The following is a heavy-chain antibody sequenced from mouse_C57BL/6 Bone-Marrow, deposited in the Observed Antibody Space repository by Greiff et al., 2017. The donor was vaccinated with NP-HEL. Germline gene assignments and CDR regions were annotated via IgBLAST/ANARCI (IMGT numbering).Heavy chain of an antibody. CDR1: GYTFTDYY. V-gene: IGHV1-26*01. CDR3: ARRLYYGNPAYFDV. Sequence: EVQLQQSGPELVKPGASVKISCKASGYTFTDYYMNWVKQSHGKSLEWIGDINPNNGGTSYNQKFKGKATLTVDKSSSTAYMELRSLTSEDSAVYYCARRLYYGNPAYFDVWGTGTTVTVSS. D-gene: IGHD2-1*01. J-gene: IGHJ1*03. CDR2: INPNNGGT.